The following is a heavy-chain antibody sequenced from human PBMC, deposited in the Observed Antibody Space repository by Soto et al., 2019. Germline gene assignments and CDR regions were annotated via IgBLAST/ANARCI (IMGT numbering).Heavy chain of an antibody. J-gene: IGHJ6*03. CDR1: GGTFSSYA. CDR3: ARDRVRYSSSSGGYYYYMDV. V-gene: IGHV1-69*13. CDR2: IIPIFGTA. D-gene: IGHD6-6*01. Sequence: ASVKVSCKASGGTFSSYAISWVRQAPGQGLEWMGGIIPIFGTANYAQKFQGRVTITADESTSTAYMELSSLRSEDTAVYYCARDRVRYSSSSGGYYYYMDVWGKGTTVTVSS.